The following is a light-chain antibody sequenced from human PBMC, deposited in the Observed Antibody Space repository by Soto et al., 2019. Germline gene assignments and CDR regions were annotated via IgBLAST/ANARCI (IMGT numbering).Light chain of an antibody. CDR3: QQYGSSRK. CDR1: QSVSSSY. J-gene: IGKJ1*01. Sequence: EIVLTQSPGTLSFSPGERATLSCRSSQSVSSSYLACYQQKPGQAPRLLIYGASSTATGIPDRLSRIGSGAGFTLTISGLEPGDFALYDCQQYGSSRKFGQGTK. CDR2: GAS. V-gene: IGKV3-20*01.